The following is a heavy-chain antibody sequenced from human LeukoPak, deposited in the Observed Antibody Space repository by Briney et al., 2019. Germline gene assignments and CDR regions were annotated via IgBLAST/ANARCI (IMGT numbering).Heavy chain of an antibody. CDR3: AKELDTMFFDY. Sequence: GGSLRLSCATSGFNFDRYTIHWVRQAPGKGLEWVSLAGWAGGTTFYSDSVRGRFTISRDSGRKSVYLQMNSLTTDDTAFYFYAKELDTMFFDYWGQGALVTVSS. D-gene: IGHD3-10*02. V-gene: IGHV3-43*01. CDR1: GFNFDRYT. J-gene: IGHJ4*02. CDR2: AGWAGGTT.